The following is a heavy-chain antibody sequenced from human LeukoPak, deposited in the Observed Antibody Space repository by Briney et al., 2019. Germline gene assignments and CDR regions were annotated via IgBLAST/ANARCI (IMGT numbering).Heavy chain of an antibody. CDR3: TTEIRWEFTHFDD. D-gene: IGHD1-26*01. Sequence: PGGSLRLSCAASGFAVSARPKSWVRQAPGKGLEWVGRIKSKTDGGTTDYAAPVKGRFTISRDDSKNTLYMQMNSLKTEDTAVYYCTTEIRWEFTHFDDWGQGTLVTVSS. CDR2: IKSKTDGGTT. V-gene: IGHV3-15*01. J-gene: IGHJ4*02. CDR1: GFAVSARP.